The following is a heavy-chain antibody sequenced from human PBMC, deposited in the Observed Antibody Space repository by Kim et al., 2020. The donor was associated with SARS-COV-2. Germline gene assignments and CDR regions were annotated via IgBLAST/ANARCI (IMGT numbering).Heavy chain of an antibody. CDR1: GFTVSSNY. V-gene: IGHV3-53*01. J-gene: IGHJ5*02. D-gene: IGHD4-17*01. Sequence: GGSLRLSCAASGFTVSSNYMTWIRQAPRRGLEWISLIYAGGDIYYADSVKGRFTVSRDNSKNTLYLQMNSLKAEDTAFYYCARGRLTVTPAGNYFDPWGQGTLVTVSS. CDR3: ARGRLTVTPAGNYFDP. CDR2: IYAGGDI.